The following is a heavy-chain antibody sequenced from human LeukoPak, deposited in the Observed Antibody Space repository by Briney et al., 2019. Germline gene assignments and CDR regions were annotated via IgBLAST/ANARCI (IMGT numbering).Heavy chain of an antibody. Sequence: SVKVSCKASGYTFTSYGISWVRQAPGQGLEWMGGIIPIFGTANYAQKFQGRVTITADESTSTAYMELSSLRSEDTAVYYCARESYSSSWFDYWGQGTLVTVSS. CDR1: GYTFTSYG. CDR2: IIPIFGTA. J-gene: IGHJ4*02. D-gene: IGHD6-13*01. V-gene: IGHV1-69*13. CDR3: ARESYSSSWFDY.